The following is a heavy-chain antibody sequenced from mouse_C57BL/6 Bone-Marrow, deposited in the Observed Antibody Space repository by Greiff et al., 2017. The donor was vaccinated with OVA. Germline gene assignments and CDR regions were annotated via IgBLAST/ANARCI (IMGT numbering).Heavy chain of an antibody. CDR2: ISSGGSCT. J-gene: IGHJ1*03. V-gene: IGHV5-6*01. CDR1: GFTFSSYG. Sequence: EVQLQQSGGDLVKPGGSLKLSCAASGFTFSSYGMSWVRQTPAQRLEWVATISSGGSCTYYQDSVKGRFTISSDNAKNTLYLQMSSLKSEDTAVYYCARLLLRWYFDVWGTGTTVTVSS. CDR3: ARLLLRWYFDV. D-gene: IGHD1-1*01.